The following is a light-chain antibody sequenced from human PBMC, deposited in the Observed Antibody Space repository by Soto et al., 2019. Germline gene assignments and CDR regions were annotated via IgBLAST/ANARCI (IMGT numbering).Light chain of an antibody. CDR1: QSVSSN. J-gene: IGKJ4*01. Sequence: EIVMTQSPATLSVSPGERATLSCRASQSVSSNLAWYQQKPGQAPRLLIYGASTRATGIPARFSGSGSGTEFTLTISSLQSEDFAVYYCQQYNNWPRGFGGGTKV. CDR3: QQYNNWPRG. V-gene: IGKV3-15*01. CDR2: GAS.